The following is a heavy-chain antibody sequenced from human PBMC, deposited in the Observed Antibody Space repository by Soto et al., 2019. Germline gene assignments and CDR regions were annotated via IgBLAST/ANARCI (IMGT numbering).Heavy chain of an antibody. Sequence: SVKVSCKAPGGTFKNNGISWVRQAPGQGLEWMGGIIPVFGTTNYAQKFQGRLTITADDFTSTVYMELSRLRYEDTAVYYCARENGVAVATILYCFAHWGPGTLVTVSS. V-gene: IGHV1-69*13. D-gene: IGHD5-12*01. CDR1: GGTFKNNG. CDR3: ARENGVAVATILYCFAH. CDR2: IIPVFGTT. J-gene: IGHJ4*02.